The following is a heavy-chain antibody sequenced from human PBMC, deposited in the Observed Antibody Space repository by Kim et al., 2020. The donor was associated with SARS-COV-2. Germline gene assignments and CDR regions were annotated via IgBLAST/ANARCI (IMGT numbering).Heavy chain of an antibody. Sequence: GGSLRLSCAASGFTFSSYGMHWVRQAPGKGLEWVAVISYDGSNKNYVDSVKGRFTISRDNSKNTLYLQMNSLRAEDTAVYYCARDIASYSSGWIYYYYGMDVRGQGTTVTVSS. D-gene: IGHD6-19*01. J-gene: IGHJ6*02. CDR2: ISYDGSNK. CDR1: GFTFSSYG. V-gene: IGHV3-30*04. CDR3: ARDIASYSSGWIYYYYGMDV.